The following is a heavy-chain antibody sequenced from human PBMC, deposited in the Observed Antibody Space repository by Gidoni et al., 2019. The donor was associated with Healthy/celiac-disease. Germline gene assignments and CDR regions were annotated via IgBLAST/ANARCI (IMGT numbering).Heavy chain of an antibody. CDR2: IYYSGST. Sequence: GKGLEWIGSIYYSGSTYYNPSLKSRVTISVDTSKNQFSLKLSSVTAADTAVYYCRGTLYGSSWTGYWGQGTLVTVSS. D-gene: IGHD6-13*01. V-gene: IGHV4-39*01. J-gene: IGHJ4*02. CDR3: RGTLYGSSWTGY.